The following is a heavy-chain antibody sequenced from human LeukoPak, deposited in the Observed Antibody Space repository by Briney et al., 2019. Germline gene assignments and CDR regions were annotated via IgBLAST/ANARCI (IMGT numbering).Heavy chain of an antibody. Sequence: ASVKVSCKASGYTFTSYYMHWVRQAPGQGLEWMGWINPNSGGTNYAQKFQGRVTMTRDTSISTAYMELSRLRSDDTAVYYCARERIVATNWFDPWGQGTLVTVSS. CDR1: GYTFTSYY. CDR3: ARERIVATNWFDP. D-gene: IGHD5-12*01. J-gene: IGHJ5*02. CDR2: INPNSGGT. V-gene: IGHV1-2*02.